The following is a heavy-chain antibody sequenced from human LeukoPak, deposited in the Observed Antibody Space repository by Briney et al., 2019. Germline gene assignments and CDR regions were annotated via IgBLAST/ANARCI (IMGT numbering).Heavy chain of an antibody. CDR1: GYTFTNYG. D-gene: IGHD3-3*02. Sequence: ASVKVSCKASGYTFTNYGISWVRQAPGQGLEWMGWINPNSGGTNYAQKFQGRVTMTRDTSISTAYMELSRLRSDDTAVYYCARISISNAPDYWGQGTLVTVSS. J-gene: IGHJ4*02. CDR3: ARISISNAPDY. V-gene: IGHV1-2*02. CDR2: INPNSGGT.